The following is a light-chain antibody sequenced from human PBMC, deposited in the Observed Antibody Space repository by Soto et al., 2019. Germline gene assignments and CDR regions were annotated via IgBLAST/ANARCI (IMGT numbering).Light chain of an antibody. CDR1: PSVSSN. Sequence: EIVMTPSPATLSVSPVERATLSCRASPSVSSNLAWYQQKPGQAPRRLIYGASTRATGIPARFSGSGCGTEFTLTISSLQSEDFAVYYCQQYNNWPPWTFGQGTKVDIK. CDR3: QQYNNWPPWT. J-gene: IGKJ1*01. V-gene: IGKV3-15*01. CDR2: GAS.